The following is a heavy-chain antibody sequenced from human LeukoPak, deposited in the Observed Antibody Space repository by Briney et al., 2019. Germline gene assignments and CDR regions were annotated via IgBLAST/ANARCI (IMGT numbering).Heavy chain of an antibody. CDR2: IYSGGST. CDR1: GFTVSSNY. CDR3: AKDLSSGYYLDY. V-gene: IGHV3-53*05. J-gene: IGHJ4*02. Sequence: PGGSLRLSCAASGFTVSSNYMSWVRQAPGKGLEWVSVIYSGGSTYYADSVKGRFTISRDNTKNTLYLQMNSLRAEDTAVYYCAKDLSSGYYLDYWGQGTLVTVSS. D-gene: IGHD3-22*01.